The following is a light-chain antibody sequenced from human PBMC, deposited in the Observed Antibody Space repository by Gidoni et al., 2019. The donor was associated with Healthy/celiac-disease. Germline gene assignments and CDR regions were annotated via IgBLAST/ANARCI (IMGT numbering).Light chain of an antibody. CDR1: SSDVGGYNY. J-gene: IGLJ3*02. Sequence: QSALTQPASVSGSPGPSIPIPCTGTSSDVGGYNYVSWYQQHPGKAPKLMIYDVSNRPPGVSNRFSGSKSGNTASLTISGLQAEDEADYYCSSYTSSSTWVFGGGTKLTVL. V-gene: IGLV2-14*01. CDR2: DVS. CDR3: SSYTSSSTWV.